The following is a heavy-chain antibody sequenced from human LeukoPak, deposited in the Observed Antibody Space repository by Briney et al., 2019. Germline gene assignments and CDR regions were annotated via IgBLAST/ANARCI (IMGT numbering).Heavy chain of an antibody. D-gene: IGHD6-6*01. CDR2: IKKDGSEI. CDR3: ARDGGGSSDY. V-gene: IGHV3-7*05. CDR1: GLTFSNYW. J-gene: IGHJ4*02. Sequence: GGSLRLSCAASGLTFSNYWMSWVRQAPGKGLEWVATIKKDGSEIYYVDSVKGRFTISRDNAHNSLHLQMNSLRAEDTAVYYCARDGGGSSDYWGQGTLVTVSS.